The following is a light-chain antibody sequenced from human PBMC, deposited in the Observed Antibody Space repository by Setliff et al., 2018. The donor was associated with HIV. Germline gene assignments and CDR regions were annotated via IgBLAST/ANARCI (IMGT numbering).Light chain of an antibody. Sequence: QSVLTQPPPVSAAPGQKVSISCPGSSSNIGNDYVSWYQQIPGTAPKLLIFEDTQRPSGIPDRFSASKSDTSATLVITGLQTGDEADYYCGTWNDNLHVFGTGTKVTVL. CDR3: GTWNDNLHV. CDR1: SSNIGNDY. V-gene: IGLV1-51*02. CDR2: EDT. J-gene: IGLJ1*01.